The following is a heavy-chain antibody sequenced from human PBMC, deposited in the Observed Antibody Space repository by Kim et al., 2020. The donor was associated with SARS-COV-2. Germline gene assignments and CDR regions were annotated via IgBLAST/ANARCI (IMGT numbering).Heavy chain of an antibody. CDR2: IGGDGIST. CDR1: GFTLRSYW. CDR3: ARGMFKTGFDV. D-gene: IGHD3-10*02. V-gene: IGHV3-74*01. J-gene: IGHJ6*02. Sequence: GGSLGLSCAASGFTLRSYWINWVRQAPGKGLVWVSRIGGDGISTHYADSVKGRFTVSRDNDDNTVYLQMNSLRADDTAVYYCARGMFKTGFDVWGQGTTVTVSS.